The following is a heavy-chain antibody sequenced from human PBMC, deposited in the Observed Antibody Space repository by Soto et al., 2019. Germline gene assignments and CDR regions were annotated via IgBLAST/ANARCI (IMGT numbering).Heavy chain of an antibody. CDR3: AEGGSSHDY. CDR1: GLIFSSYW. D-gene: IGHD1-26*01. Sequence: EVQLVESGGGLVQPGGSLRLSCAASGLIFSSYWMTWVRQAPGKGLEWVANIKHDGSEKYYVDSVKGRFTISRDNAKNSVYLQMNSLRAADTAAYYCAEGGSSHDYWGQGTLVTVLS. V-gene: IGHV3-7*05. CDR2: IKHDGSEK. J-gene: IGHJ4*02.